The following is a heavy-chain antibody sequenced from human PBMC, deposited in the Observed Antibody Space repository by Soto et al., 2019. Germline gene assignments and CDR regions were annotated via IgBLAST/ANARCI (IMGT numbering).Heavy chain of an antibody. Sequence: QVQLVQSGAEVKKPGASVKVSCKASGYTFTSYGISWVRQAPGQGLEWMGWISAYNGNTNYAQKLQGRVTMTTDTSTSTAYMELRSLRSDDTAVYYCARDIGSTWNDGTAEPPFDYWSQGTLVTVSS. D-gene: IGHD1-1*01. J-gene: IGHJ4*02. CDR1: GYTFTSYG. V-gene: IGHV1-18*01. CDR3: ARDIGSTWNDGTAEPPFDY. CDR2: ISAYNGNT.